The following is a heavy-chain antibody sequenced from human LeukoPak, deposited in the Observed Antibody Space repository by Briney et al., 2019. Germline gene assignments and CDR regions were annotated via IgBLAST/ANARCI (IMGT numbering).Heavy chain of an antibody. V-gene: IGHV1-2*02. J-gene: IGHJ4*02. D-gene: IGHD6-13*01. CDR3: ARGFSSWYLSPYYLEY. Sequence: ASVKVSCKASGYTFTGYYMHWVRQPPGQGLEWMGWINPNSGGTNYAQKFQGRVTMTRDTSITTAYMELSRLRSDDTAVYYCARGFSSWYLSPYYLEYCGQGTPVTVSS. CDR1: GYTFTGYY. CDR2: INPNSGGT.